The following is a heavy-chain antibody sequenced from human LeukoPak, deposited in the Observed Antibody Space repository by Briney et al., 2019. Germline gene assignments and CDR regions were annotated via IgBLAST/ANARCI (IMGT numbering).Heavy chain of an antibody. D-gene: IGHD3-3*01. J-gene: IGHJ4*02. CDR3: AKVYHVFWSGYLDY. CDR1: GFTFSSFA. CDR2: ISGSGGST. V-gene: IGHV3-23*01. Sequence: GGALRLSCAAPGFTFSSFAISWGRQAPGEGLEWVSAISGSGGSTYYADSVKGRFTISRDNSKNTLYLQMNSLRAEDTAVYYCAKVYHVFWSGYLDYWGQGTLVTVSS.